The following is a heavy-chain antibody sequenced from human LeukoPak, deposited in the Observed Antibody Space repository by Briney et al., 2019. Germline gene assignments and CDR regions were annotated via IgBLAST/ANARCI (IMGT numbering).Heavy chain of an antibody. D-gene: IGHD1-26*01. J-gene: IGHJ4*02. Sequence: PSETLSLTCAVYGGSFSGYYWSWIRQPPGKGLEWIGEINHSGSTNYNPSLKSRVTTSVDTSKNQFSLKLSSVTAADTAVYYCVRGVVGATTDYWGQGTLVTVSS. CDR1: GGSFSGYY. CDR2: INHSGST. V-gene: IGHV4-34*01. CDR3: VRGVVGATTDY.